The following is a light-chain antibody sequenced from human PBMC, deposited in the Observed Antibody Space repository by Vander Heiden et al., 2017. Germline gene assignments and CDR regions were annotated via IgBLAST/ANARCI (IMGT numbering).Light chain of an antibody. CDR2: DAS. V-gene: IGKV3-11*01. CDR1: QSVSSY. CDR3: QLRSNWPHR. J-gene: IGKJ4*01. Sequence: EIVLTQSPATLSLSPGERATLSCRASQSVSSYLAWYQQKPGQAPRLLIYDASNRATGIPARFSGSASGTDFTLSISILEPEDFAVYYCQLRSNWPHRFGGGTKVEIK.